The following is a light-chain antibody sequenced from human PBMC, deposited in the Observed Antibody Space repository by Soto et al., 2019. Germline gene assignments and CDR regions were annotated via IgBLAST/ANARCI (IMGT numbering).Light chain of an antibody. V-gene: IGKV3-20*01. CDR1: QSVSSRY. CDR3: QQYGSLVT. Sequence: EIVLTQSPGTLSLSPGERATLSCRASQSVSSRYLAWYQHKPGRAPRLLIDGASSRATGIPDRFSGSGSGTDFTLTISRLEPEDLAVYYCQQYGSLVTFGQGTRLEIK. CDR2: GAS. J-gene: IGKJ5*01.